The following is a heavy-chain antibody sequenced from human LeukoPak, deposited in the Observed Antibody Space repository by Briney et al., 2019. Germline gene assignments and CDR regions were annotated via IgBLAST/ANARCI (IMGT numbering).Heavy chain of an antibody. Sequence: TGGSLRLSCAASGFTFSSFWMSWVRQAPGKGLEWVANIKQDGSEKFYVDSVKGRFTISRDNAKNTLYLQMNSLRAEDTAVYYCARSTLGDAFDIWGQGTMVTVSS. V-gene: IGHV3-7*02. CDR2: IKQDGSEK. D-gene: IGHD1-1*01. CDR3: ARSTLGDAFDI. CDR1: GFTFSSFW. J-gene: IGHJ3*02.